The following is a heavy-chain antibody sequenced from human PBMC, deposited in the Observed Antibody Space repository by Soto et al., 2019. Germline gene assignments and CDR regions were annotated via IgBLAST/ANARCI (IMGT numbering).Heavy chain of an antibody. CDR1: GFTFGTYA. J-gene: IGHJ4*02. CDR3: AGAPDARRELGY. Sequence: PGGSLRLSCAASGFTFGTYAMSWVRQAPGEGLEWVSAISVSGGSTYYAGSVKGRFTISRDNSKNTLYLQMNSLRAEDTAVYYGAGAPDARRELGYWGQGTQVTVSP. V-gene: IGHV3-23*01. D-gene: IGHD6-6*01. CDR2: ISVSGGST.